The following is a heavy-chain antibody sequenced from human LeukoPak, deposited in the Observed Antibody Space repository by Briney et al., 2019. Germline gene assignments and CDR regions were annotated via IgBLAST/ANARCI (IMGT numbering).Heavy chain of an antibody. V-gene: IGHV3-9*03. CDR2: ISWNSGSI. Sequence: GRSLRLSCAASGFTFDDYAMHWVRQAPGKGLEWVSGISWNSGSIGYADSVKGRFTISRDNAKNSLYLQMNSLRPEDMALYYCAKSGCSSTSCYLNYWGQGILDTVSS. CDR1: GFTFDDYA. CDR3: AKSGCSSTSCYLNY. D-gene: IGHD2-2*01. J-gene: IGHJ4*02.